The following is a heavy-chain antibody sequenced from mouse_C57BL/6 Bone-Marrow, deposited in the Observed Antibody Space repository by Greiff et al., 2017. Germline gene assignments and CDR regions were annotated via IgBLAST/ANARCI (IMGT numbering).Heavy chain of an antibody. J-gene: IGHJ4*01. CDR3: ARLGGRRYAMDY. Sequence: EVQGVESGGGLVQPGESLKLSCESNEYEFPSHDMSWVRKTPEQRLELVAAINRDGGSTYYPDTMERRFIISRDNTKKTLYLQMSSLRSEDTALYYGARLGGRRYAMDYWGQGTSVTVSS. CDR2: INRDGGST. CDR1: EYEFPSHD. V-gene: IGHV5-2*01. D-gene: IGHD2-12*01.